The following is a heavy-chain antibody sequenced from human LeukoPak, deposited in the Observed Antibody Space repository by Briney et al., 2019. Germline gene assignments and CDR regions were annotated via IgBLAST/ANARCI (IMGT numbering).Heavy chain of an antibody. Sequence: ASVKVSCKASGYTFTGYYMHWVRQAPGQGLEWMGWINPNSGGTNYAQKFQGRVTMTRDTSISTAYMELSRLRPDDTAVYYCARDLGTVTGGNWFDPWGQGTLVTVSS. D-gene: IGHD4-17*01. CDR1: GYTFTGYY. CDR2: INPNSGGT. V-gene: IGHV1-2*02. J-gene: IGHJ5*02. CDR3: ARDLGTVTGGNWFDP.